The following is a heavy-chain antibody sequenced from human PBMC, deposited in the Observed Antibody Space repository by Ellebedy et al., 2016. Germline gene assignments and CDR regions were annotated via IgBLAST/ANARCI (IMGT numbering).Heavy chain of an antibody. V-gene: IGHV1-18*04. Sequence: ASVKVSCXASGYTFTGYYMHWVRQAPGQGLEWMGWISAYNGNTNYAQKLQGRVTMTTDTSTSTAYMELRSLRSDDTAVYYCARWEYYDVGAFDIWGQGTMVTVSS. CDR1: GYTFTGYY. J-gene: IGHJ3*02. CDR3: ARWEYYDVGAFDI. CDR2: ISAYNGNT. D-gene: IGHD3-22*01.